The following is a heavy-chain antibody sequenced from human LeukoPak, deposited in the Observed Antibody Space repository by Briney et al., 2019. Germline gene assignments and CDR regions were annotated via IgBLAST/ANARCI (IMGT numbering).Heavy chain of an antibody. CDR2: INPNSGGT. D-gene: IGHD3-10*01. CDR3: ARDGGSGEGDY. Sequence: ASVKVSCKASGYTFTGYYMHWVRQAPGQGLEWMGWINPNSGGTNYARKFQGRVTMTRDTSISTAYMELSRLRSDDTAVYYCARDGGSGEGDYWGRATLVTVSS. CDR1: GYTFTGYY. J-gene: IGHJ4*02. V-gene: IGHV1-2*02.